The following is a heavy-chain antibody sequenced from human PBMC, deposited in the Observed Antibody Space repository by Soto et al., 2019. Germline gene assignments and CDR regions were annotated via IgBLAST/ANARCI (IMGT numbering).Heavy chain of an antibody. Sequence: QVQLVQSGVEVKKPGASVKVSCQASGYTFTNYGITWLRQAPGQGLEWMGWVSAYNRNTNYAQSFQDRVTMTTDTSTTTADMELKNLKSDDPAIYFCAREGEYGPLLYWGEGTLVTV. J-gene: IGHJ4*02. CDR3: AREGEYGPLLY. V-gene: IGHV1-18*01. D-gene: IGHD2-2*01. CDR1: GYTFTNYG. CDR2: VSAYNRNT.